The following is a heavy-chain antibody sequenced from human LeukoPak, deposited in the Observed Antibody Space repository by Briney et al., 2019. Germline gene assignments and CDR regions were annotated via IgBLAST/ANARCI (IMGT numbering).Heavy chain of an antibody. Sequence: GGSLRLSCAASGFTFRIYAMSWVRQAPGKGLEWVSSISSSGEYTYYEDSVKGRFTISRDNSKNTLYLQMNSLRAEDTAIYYCAKDRPNYHESDGHYYRRDGDFWGQGTLVTVSS. CDR1: GFTFRIYA. V-gene: IGHV3-23*01. CDR2: ISSSGEYT. D-gene: IGHD3-22*01. J-gene: IGHJ4*02. CDR3: AKDRPNYHESDGHYYRRDGDF.